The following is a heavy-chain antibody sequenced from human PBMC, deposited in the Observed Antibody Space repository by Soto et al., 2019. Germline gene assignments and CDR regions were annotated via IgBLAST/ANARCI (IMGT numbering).Heavy chain of an antibody. CDR1: GGSFSSYS. V-gene: IGHV1-69*06. D-gene: IGHD1-26*01. CDR2: IITLGDTT. CDR3: AAPLVRISTPQDAFDA. Sequence: QVQRVQSGPEVKKPVSSVTVSCKTSGGSFSSYSISWVRQAPGHGIEWMGQIITLGDTTNYATSFQDRLTFAAARSTGTASLELRRLTSEATAVYFCAAPLVRISTPQDAFDAWGNGTLVTVPS. J-gene: IGHJ3*01.